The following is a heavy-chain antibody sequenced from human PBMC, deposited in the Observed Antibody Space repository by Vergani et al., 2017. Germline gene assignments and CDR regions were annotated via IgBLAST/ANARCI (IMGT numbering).Heavy chain of an antibody. CDR1: GDSISTSSYA. J-gene: IGHJ4*02. Sequence: QMQLQESGPGLVKPSETLSLSCTVSGDSISTSSYAWGWIRQPPGKTLEWIGTVFYGGRTSYNPSLKSRVTLSIDTSKKQISLHLTSVTAADTAVYYCARHISVVRPSSMTAFDYWGQGTLVTVSS. CDR2: VFYGGRT. V-gene: IGHV4-39*01. D-gene: IGHD2-21*01. CDR3: ARHISVVRPSSMTAFDY.